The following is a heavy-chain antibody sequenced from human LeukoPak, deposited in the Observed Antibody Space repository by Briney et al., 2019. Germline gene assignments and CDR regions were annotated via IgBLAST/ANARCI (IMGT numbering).Heavy chain of an antibody. V-gene: IGHV3-23*01. CDR1: GFTFSSYD. J-gene: IGHJ4*02. CDR2: ISSSGGNT. D-gene: IGHD4-17*01. CDR3: AKASWAYGLFDY. Sequence: GGSLRLSCAASGFTFSSYDMSWVRQAPGKGLEWISGISSSGGNTYYADSVKGRFTISRDNSKNTLYLQVNSLRAEDTAIYYCAKASWAYGLFDYWGQGTLVTVSS.